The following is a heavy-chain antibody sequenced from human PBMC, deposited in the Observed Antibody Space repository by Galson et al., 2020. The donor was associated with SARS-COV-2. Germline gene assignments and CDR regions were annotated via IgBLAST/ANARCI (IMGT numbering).Heavy chain of an antibody. J-gene: IGHJ3*02. CDR3: AAEGYDYVWGSYTTDAFDI. D-gene: IGHD3-16*01. V-gene: IGHV1-58*02. Sequence: SVKVSCKASGFTFTSSAMQWVRQARGQRLEWIGWIVVGSGNTNYAQKFQERVTITRDMSTSTAYMELSSLRSEDTAVYYCAAEGYDYVWGSYTTDAFDIWGQVTMVTVSS. CDR2: IVVGSGNT. CDR1: GFTFTSSA.